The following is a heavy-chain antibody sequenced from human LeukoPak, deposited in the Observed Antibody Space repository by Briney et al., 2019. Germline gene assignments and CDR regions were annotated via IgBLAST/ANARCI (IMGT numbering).Heavy chain of an antibody. J-gene: IGHJ3*02. CDR3: AKFRGLTFDDAFDI. D-gene: IGHD3-10*01. V-gene: IGHV3-23*01. Sequence: GGSLRLSCAASGFTFSNYAMSWVRLAPGKGLDWVSAISGSGGSTYYADSVKGRFTISRDSSKTTLYLQMNILRAEDTAVYYCAKFRGLTFDDAFDIWGQGTMVTVSS. CDR1: GFTFSNYA. CDR2: ISGSGGST.